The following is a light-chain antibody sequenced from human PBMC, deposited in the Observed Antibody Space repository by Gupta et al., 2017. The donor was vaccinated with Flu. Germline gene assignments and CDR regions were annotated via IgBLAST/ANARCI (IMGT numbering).Light chain of an antibody. Sequence: RVTVCGAVGSSNCGSNYVYCYQHIPGPATRLLLYSNNQRTPGVPDRFSGSKSGTAAALAIIGRRSEEGADYYCAAYDDSPRGVEFGGGTKLTVL. CDR1: SSNCGSNY. J-gene: IGLJ2*01. CDR3: AAYDDSPRGVE. V-gene: IGLV1-47*01. CDR2: SNN.